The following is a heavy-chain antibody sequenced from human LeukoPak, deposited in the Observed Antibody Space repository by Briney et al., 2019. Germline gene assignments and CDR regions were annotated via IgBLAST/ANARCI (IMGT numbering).Heavy chain of an antibody. J-gene: IGHJ3*02. CDR1: GFIVSSNY. CDR2: LYAGGST. D-gene: IGHD3-22*01. CDR3: ARGRRTMIVVVITRNAFDI. V-gene: IGHV3-66*02. Sequence: GGSLRLSCAASGFIVSSNYMSWVRQAPGKGLEWVSVLYAGGSTHYADSVKGRFTISRDNSKNTLYLQMNSLRAEDAAVYYCARGRRTMIVVVITRNAFDIWGQGTMVTVSS.